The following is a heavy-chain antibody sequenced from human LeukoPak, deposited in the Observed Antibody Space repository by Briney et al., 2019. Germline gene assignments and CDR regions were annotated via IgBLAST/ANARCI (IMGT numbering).Heavy chain of an antibody. J-gene: IGHJ4*02. D-gene: IGHD3-22*01. CDR2: INGGGSTM. CDR3: ARDAHYYDSTGYFRAPLDY. V-gene: IGHV3-48*03. Sequence: PGGSLRLSCAASGFTFSSYEMNWVRQAPGKGLEWVSYINGGGSTMSYADSVKGRFTISRDNAKNSLSLQMNSLRVEDTAVYYCARDAHYYDSTGYFRAPLDYWGQGTLVTVSS. CDR1: GFTFSSYE.